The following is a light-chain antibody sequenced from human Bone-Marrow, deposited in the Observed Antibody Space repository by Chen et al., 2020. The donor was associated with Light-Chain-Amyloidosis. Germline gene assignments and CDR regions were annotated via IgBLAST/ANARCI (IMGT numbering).Light chain of an antibody. CDR3: QVWDRSSDRPV. J-gene: IGLJ3*02. V-gene: IGLV3-21*02. CDR2: DDS. Sequence: SYVLTQPSSVSVAPGQPATIACGGNNIGSTSVHWYQQTPGQAPLLVVYDDSDRPSGIPERLSGSNSGNTATLTISRVEAGDEVDYYCQVWDRSSDRPVFGGGTKLTVL. CDR1: NIGSTS.